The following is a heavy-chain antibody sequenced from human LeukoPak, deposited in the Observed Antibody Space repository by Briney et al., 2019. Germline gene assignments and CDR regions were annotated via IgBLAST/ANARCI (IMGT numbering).Heavy chain of an antibody. CDR3: ARDHFGGSSFGLYYFNS. V-gene: IGHV3-23*01. Sequence: PGGSLRLSCAASEFTFSSYAMSWVRQTPGKGLEWVSGISGRGGNTYYADSVKGRFTISRDNSNNAVFLQMNSLRADDTAVYYCARDHFGGSSFGLYYFNSWGQGTQVIVSS. CDR2: ISGRGGNT. CDR1: EFTFSSYA. J-gene: IGHJ4*02. D-gene: IGHD5-18*01.